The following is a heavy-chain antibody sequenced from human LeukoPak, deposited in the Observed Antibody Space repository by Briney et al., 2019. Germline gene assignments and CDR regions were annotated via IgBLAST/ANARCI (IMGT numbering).Heavy chain of an antibody. Sequence: ASVKVSCKASGYTFTSYYMHWVRQAPGQGLEWMGIINPSGGRTTYAQKIQGRVTMTRDTSMSTVYMELSGLRSEDTAVYYCARDSDTSGYYPLVDYWGQGTLVTVSS. CDR3: ARDSDTSGYYPLVDY. D-gene: IGHD3-22*01. CDR1: GYTFTSYY. CDR2: INPSGGRT. V-gene: IGHV1-46*01. J-gene: IGHJ4*02.